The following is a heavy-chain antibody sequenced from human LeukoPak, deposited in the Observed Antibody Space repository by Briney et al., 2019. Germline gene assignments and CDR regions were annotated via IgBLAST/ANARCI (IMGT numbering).Heavy chain of an antibody. Sequence: SETLSLTCTVSGGSISSYYWSWIRQPAGKGLEWIGRIYASGSTNYNPSLKSRVTMSVDTSKNQFSLKLSSVAAADTAVYYCARGCPYCGGDCFTYWGQGTLVTVSS. CDR1: GGSISSYY. J-gene: IGHJ4*02. V-gene: IGHV4-4*07. CDR3: ARGCPYCGGDCFTY. CDR2: IYASGST. D-gene: IGHD2-21*02.